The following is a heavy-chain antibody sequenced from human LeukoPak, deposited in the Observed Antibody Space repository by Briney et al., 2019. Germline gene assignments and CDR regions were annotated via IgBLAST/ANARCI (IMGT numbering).Heavy chain of an antibody. D-gene: IGHD6-6*01. J-gene: IGHJ5*02. V-gene: IGHV4-30-2*01. CDR2: IYHSGST. Sequence: PSETLSLTCAVSGGSISSGGYSWSWIRRPPGTGLEWIGYIYHSGSTYYNPSLKSRVTISVDRSKNQFSLKLSSVTAADTAVYYCARVEYSSSLVNWFDPWGQGTLVTVSS. CDR3: ARVEYSSSLVNWFDP. CDR1: GGSISSGGYS.